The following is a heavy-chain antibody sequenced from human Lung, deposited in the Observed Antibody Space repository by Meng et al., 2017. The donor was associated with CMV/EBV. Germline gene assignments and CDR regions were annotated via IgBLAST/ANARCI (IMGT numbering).Heavy chain of an antibody. CDR1: GFTFDDYA. D-gene: IGHD1-20*01. Sequence: SCAASGFTFDDYAMHWVRQAPGKGLEWVSGISWNSGSIGYADSVKGRFTISRDNAKNSLYLQMNSLRAEDTALYYCAKDLRPRYNWNYDYYYGMDVWXKGTXVTVSS. J-gene: IGHJ6*04. CDR2: ISWNSGSI. CDR3: AKDLRPRYNWNYDYYYGMDV. V-gene: IGHV3-9*01.